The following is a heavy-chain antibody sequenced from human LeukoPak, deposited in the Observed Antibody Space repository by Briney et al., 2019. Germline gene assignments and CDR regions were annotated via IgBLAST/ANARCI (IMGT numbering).Heavy chain of an antibody. D-gene: IGHD6-19*01. CDR1: GGSISSYY. Sequence: SETLSLTCTVSGGSISSYYWSWIRQPPGKGLEWIGYIYYSGSTNYNLSLKSRVTISVDTSKNQFSLKLSSVTAADTAVYYCARDPGYSSGWYFDYWGQGTLVTVSS. CDR2: IYYSGST. V-gene: IGHV4-59*01. J-gene: IGHJ4*02. CDR3: ARDPGYSSGWYFDY.